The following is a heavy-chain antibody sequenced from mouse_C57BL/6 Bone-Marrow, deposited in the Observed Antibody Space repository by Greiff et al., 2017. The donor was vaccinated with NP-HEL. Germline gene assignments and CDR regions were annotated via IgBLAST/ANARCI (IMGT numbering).Heavy chain of an antibody. Sequence: EVQLVESGGGLVKPGGSLKLSCAASGFTFSSYAMSWVRQTPEKRLEWVATISDGGSYTYYPDNVKGRFTISRDNAKNNLYLQMSHLKSEDTAMYYCARDLTSIAYWGQGTLVTVSA. J-gene: IGHJ3*01. CDR3: ARDLTSIAY. V-gene: IGHV5-4*01. CDR2: ISDGGSYT. CDR1: GFTFSSYA.